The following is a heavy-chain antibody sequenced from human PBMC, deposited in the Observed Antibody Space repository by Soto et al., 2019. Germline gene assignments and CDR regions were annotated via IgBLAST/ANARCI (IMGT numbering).Heavy chain of an antibody. J-gene: IGHJ6*02. V-gene: IGHV3-30*18. CDR3: AKDLAAGLAYGDYYYYGMDV. CDR2: ISYDGSNK. CDR1: GFTFSSYG. D-gene: IGHD4-17*01. Sequence: GGSLRLSCAASGFTFSSYGMHWVRQAPGKGLEWVAVISYDGSNKYYADSVKGRFTISRDNSKNTLYLQMNSLRAEDTAVYYCAKDLAAGLAYGDYYYYGMDVWGQGTTVTVSS.